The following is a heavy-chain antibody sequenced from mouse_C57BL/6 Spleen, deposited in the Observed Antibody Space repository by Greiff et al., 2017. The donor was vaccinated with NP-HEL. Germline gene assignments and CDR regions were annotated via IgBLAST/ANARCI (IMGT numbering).Heavy chain of an antibody. V-gene: IGHV1-52*01. CDR2: IDPSDSET. CDR1: GYTFTSYW. Sequence: QVQLQQPGAELVRPGSSVKLSCKASGYTFTSYWMHWVKQRPIQGLEWIGNIDPSDSETHYNQKFKDKATLTVDKSSSTAYMQLSSLTSEDSAVYYCGTYGSSYRYFDVWGTGTTVTVSS. D-gene: IGHD1-1*01. J-gene: IGHJ1*03. CDR3: GTYGSSYRYFDV.